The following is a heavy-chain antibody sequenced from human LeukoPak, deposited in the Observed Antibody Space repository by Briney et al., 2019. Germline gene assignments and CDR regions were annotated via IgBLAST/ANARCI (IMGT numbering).Heavy chain of an antibody. D-gene: IGHD1-26*01. J-gene: IGHJ4*02. Sequence: GGSLRLSCAASGFTFNIYGMHWVRQAPGKGLEWVAFTRYDESNKYYAESVKGRFTISRDNSKNTVYLQMNSLRSEDTAVYYCATDFGRPGGFDYWGQGTLVTVSS. V-gene: IGHV3-30*02. CDR3: ATDFGRPGGFDY. CDR2: TRYDESNK. CDR1: GFTFNIYG.